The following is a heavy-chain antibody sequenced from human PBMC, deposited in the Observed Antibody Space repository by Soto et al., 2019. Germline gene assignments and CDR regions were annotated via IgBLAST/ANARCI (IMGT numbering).Heavy chain of an antibody. CDR3: ARDQLEGNWFDP. J-gene: IGHJ5*02. CDR2: IYHSGST. Sequence: QLQLQESGSGLVRPSQTLSLTCAVSGGSISSGGYSWNWIRQPPGKGLEWIGYIYHSGSTLYNPSLKRRVPTSVDKSKNPFSLKLTSVTAADTAVYYCARDQLEGNWFDPWGQGTLVTVSS. CDR1: GGSISSGGYS. D-gene: IGHD1-1*01. V-gene: IGHV4-30-2*01.